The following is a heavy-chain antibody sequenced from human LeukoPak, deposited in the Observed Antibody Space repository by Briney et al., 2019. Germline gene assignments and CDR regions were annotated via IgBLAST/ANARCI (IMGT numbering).Heavy chain of an antibody. CDR3: ATSLTPSGWYRSLTPYSYYYMDV. CDR1: GYTFTSYD. Sequence: ASVKVSCKASGYTFTSYDINWVRQATGQGLEWMGWMNPNSGNTGYAQKFQGRVTMTRNTSISTAYMELSSLRSEDTAVYYCATSLTPSGWYRSLTPYSYYYMDVWGKGTTVTVSS. V-gene: IGHV1-8*01. D-gene: IGHD6-19*01. J-gene: IGHJ6*03. CDR2: MNPNSGNT.